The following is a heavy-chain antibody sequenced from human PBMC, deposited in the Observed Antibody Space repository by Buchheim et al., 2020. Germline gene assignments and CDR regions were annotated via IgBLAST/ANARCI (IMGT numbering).Heavy chain of an antibody. CDR3: AKAVITMVRGVRPYYYYGMDV. CDR2: ISYDGSNK. V-gene: IGHV3-30*18. Sequence: QVQLVESGGGVVQPGRSLRLSCAASGFTFSSYGMHWVRQAPGKGLEWVAVISYDGSNKYYADSVKGRFTISRDNSKNTPYLQMNSLRAEDTAVYYCAKAVITMVRGVRPYYYYGMDVWGQGTT. CDR1: GFTFSSYG. D-gene: IGHD3-10*01. J-gene: IGHJ6*02.